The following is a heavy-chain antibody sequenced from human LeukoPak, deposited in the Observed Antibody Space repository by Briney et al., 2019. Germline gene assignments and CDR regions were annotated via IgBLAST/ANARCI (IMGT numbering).Heavy chain of an antibody. D-gene: IGHD6-6*01. CDR2: INQDESNK. CDR1: GFTFSDHW. V-gene: IGHV3-7*01. J-gene: IGHJ5*02. Sequence: PGGSLRPSCATSGFTFSDHWMIWVRQAPGKGLEWVANINQDESNKYYVGSVEGRFTISRDNAKNSLYLQMNSLRAEDTAMYYCAISTYSSSPSWGQGTLVTVSS. CDR3: AISTYSSSPS.